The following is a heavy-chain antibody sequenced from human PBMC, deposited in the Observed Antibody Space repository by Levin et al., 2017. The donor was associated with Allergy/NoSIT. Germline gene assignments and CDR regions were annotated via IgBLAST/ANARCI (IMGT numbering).Heavy chain of an antibody. J-gene: IGHJ4*02. CDR2: ISGNGEST. CDR3: AKTGEYKRYYFDY. V-gene: IGHV3-23*01. D-gene: IGHD2-8*02. Sequence: GESLKISCVASGFTFNNYALSWVRQAPGKGLEWVSAISGNGESTFYADSVEGRFTISRDNSKNTLYLQMNGLRVEDTAIFYCAKTGEYKRYYFDYWGQGTLVTVSS. CDR1: GFTFNNYA.